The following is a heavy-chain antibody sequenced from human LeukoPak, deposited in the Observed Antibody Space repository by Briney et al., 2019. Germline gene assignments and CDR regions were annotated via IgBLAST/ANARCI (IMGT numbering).Heavy chain of an antibody. Sequence: GGSLRLSCSASGFPFSNYAMNWVRQAPGKGLEWVSVISDLGASTYYADSVKGRFTISRDNSKNTLYLQMNSLRAEDTAVYYCAKPRTIAVPGRSGFDSWGQGTLVTVSS. CDR1: GFPFSNYA. CDR2: ISDLGAST. J-gene: IGHJ4*02. V-gene: IGHV3-23*01. CDR3: AKPRTIAVPGRSGFDS. D-gene: IGHD6-13*01.